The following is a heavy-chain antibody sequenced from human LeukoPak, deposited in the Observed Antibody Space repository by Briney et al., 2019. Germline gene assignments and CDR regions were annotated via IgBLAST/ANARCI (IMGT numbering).Heavy chain of an antibody. CDR2: ISWNSGSI. J-gene: IGHJ4*02. Sequence: PGGSLRLSCAASGFIFDDYAMHWVRHAPGKGLEWVSGISWNSGSIGYVDSVKGRFTISRDNAKNSLYLQMNRLRAEDTALYYCVKEGEEASGYYVYWGQGTLVTVSS. CDR3: VKEGEEASGYYVY. V-gene: IGHV3-9*01. D-gene: IGHD3-22*01. CDR1: GFIFDDYA.